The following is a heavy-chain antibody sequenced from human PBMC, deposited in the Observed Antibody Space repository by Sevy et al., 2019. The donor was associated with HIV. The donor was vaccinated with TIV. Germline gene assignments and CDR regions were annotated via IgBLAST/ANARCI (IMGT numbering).Heavy chain of an antibody. CDR2: IKSKTDGGTT. CDR3: TSQSAYSRMDV. Sequence: GGSLRLSCAASGFTFSNAWMSWVRQAPGKGLEWVGRIKSKTDGGTTDYAAPVKGRFTISRDDSKNTLYLQMNSLKTEDTVVYYCTSQSAYSRMDVWGQGTTVTVSS. CDR1: GFTFSNAW. D-gene: IGHD5-18*01. J-gene: IGHJ6*02. V-gene: IGHV3-15*01.